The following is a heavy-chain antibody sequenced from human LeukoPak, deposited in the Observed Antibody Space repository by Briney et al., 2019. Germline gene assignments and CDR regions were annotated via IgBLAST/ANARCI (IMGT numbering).Heavy chain of an antibody. V-gene: IGHV3-23*01. D-gene: IGHD1-26*01. Sequence: PSETLTLTCTVSGDSISSYYCSWVRQAPGKGLEWVSSISGSGGNTYYADSVKGRFTISRDNSKNTLYLQMNSLRAEDTAVYYCAKVVVGATRRTGFDYWGQGTLVTVSS. J-gene: IGHJ4*02. CDR1: GDSISSYY. CDR2: ISGSGGNT. CDR3: AKVVVGATRRTGFDY.